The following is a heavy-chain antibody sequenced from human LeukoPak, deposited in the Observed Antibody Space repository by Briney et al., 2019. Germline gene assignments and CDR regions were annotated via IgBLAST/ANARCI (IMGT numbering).Heavy chain of an antibody. J-gene: IGHJ4*02. CDR2: ISGSGANT. Sequence: PGGSLRLSCAVSGFTFSSYAMSWVRQAPGKGPEWVSAISGSGANTNYADSVKGRFTISRDNPENTLYLQMNSLTAEDTAVYYCAKRYSSNVFPNFDYWGQGTLVTVSS. V-gene: IGHV3-23*01. D-gene: IGHD6-19*01. CDR1: GFTFSSYA. CDR3: AKRYSSNVFPNFDY.